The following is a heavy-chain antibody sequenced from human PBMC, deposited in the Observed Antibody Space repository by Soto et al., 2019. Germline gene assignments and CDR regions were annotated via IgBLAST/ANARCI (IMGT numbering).Heavy chain of an antibody. V-gene: IGHV1-69*06. CDR2: IIPVFGTP. Sequence: QVHLEQSGSEVKKSGSSVKVSCKASGNSFSSHAITWVRQAPGHGLEWMGGIIPVFGTPSYAQKFQGRVTITADKSTNTSSMELRSLRSEDTAVYYCARGGALSTSWYWGDGLDSWGQGTQVTVSS. CDR3: ARGGALSTSWYWGDGLDS. D-gene: IGHD2-2*01. J-gene: IGHJ4*02. CDR1: GNSFSSHA.